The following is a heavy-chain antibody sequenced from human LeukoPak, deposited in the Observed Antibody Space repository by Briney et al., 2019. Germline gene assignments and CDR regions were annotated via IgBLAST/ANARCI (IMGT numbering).Heavy chain of an antibody. V-gene: IGHV3-74*01. CDR1: GFTLSSDW. CDR3: ARDWVPFDY. CDR2: INSDGSST. Sequence: PGRSLRLSCAASGFTLSSDWVHWVRQAPGTGLVWVSRINSDGSSTSYADSVKGRFTISRDNAKNTLYLQMNSLRAEDTAVYYCARDWVPFDYWGQGTLVTVSS. J-gene: IGHJ4*02. D-gene: IGHD3-16*01.